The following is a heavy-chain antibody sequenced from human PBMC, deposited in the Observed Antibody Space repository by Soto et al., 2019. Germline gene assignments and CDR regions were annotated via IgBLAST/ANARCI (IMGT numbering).Heavy chain of an antibody. Sequence: QVQLVESGGGVVQPGRSLRLSCAASGFTFSSYGFHWVHQAPGKGLEWVAVIWYDGSNKYYADSVKGRFTISKDNSKNTLYLQMNSLSAEDTAVYYCASDRGVTHLDNWGQGTLVTVSS. CDR3: ASDRGVTHLDN. D-gene: IGHD2-21*02. V-gene: IGHV3-33*01. J-gene: IGHJ4*02. CDR2: IWYDGSNK. CDR1: GFTFSSYG.